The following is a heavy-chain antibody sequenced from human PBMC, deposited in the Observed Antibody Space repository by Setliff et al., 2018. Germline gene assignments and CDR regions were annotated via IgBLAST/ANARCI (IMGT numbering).Heavy chain of an antibody. V-gene: IGHV4-30-4*08. Sequence: SETLSLTCTVSGGSFNSANYYWNWIRQPPGKGLEWIGFIFSSGTTSYNPSLMSRVFMSIDTSQSQVSLRLSSVTAADTAVYYCVRGANDILTTYALDIWGEGTMVTVSS. CDR1: GGSFNSANYY. CDR2: IFSSGTT. J-gene: IGHJ3*02. CDR3: VRGANDILTTYALDI. D-gene: IGHD3-9*01.